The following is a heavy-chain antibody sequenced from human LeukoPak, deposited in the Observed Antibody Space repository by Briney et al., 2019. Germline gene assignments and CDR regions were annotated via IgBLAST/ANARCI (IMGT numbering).Heavy chain of an antibody. Sequence: PGGSLRLSCAASGFTFSSYGMHWVRQAPGKGLEWVAFIRYDGSNKYYAGSVKGRFTISRDNSKNTLYLQMNSLRAEDTAVYYCAKGLGFFPRFYDFDYWGQGTLVTVSS. CDR1: GFTFSSYG. D-gene: IGHD3-3*01. V-gene: IGHV3-30*02. CDR2: IRYDGSNK. CDR3: AKGLGFFPRFYDFDY. J-gene: IGHJ4*02.